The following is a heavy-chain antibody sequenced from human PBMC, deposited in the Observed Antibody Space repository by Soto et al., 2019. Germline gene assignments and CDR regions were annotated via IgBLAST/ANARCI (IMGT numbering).Heavy chain of an antibody. D-gene: IGHD1-26*01. Sequence: SVKVSCKASGGTFSSYAISWVRQAPGQGLEWMGGIIPIFGTANYAQKFQGRVTITADESTGTAYMELSSLRSEDTAVYYCARSTYSGSYSALDYWGQGTLVTVSS. CDR3: ARSTYSGSYSALDY. J-gene: IGHJ4*02. V-gene: IGHV1-69*13. CDR2: IIPIFGTA. CDR1: GGTFSSYA.